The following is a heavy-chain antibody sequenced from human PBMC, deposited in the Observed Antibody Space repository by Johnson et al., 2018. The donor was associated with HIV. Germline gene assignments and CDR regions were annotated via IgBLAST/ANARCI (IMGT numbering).Heavy chain of an antibody. J-gene: IGHJ3*02. Sequence: QVQLVESGGGVVQPGRSLRLSCAASRFTFSSYAMHWVRQAPGKGLEWVALISNDGCNKYYADSVKGRFTISRDNSKNTLYLQMNSLRAEDTAVYYCAKAFEYSSSSMAFDIWGQGTMVTVSS. CDR3: AKAFEYSSSSMAFDI. D-gene: IGHD6-6*01. CDR1: RFTFSSYA. CDR2: ISNDGCNK. V-gene: IGHV3-30-3*01.